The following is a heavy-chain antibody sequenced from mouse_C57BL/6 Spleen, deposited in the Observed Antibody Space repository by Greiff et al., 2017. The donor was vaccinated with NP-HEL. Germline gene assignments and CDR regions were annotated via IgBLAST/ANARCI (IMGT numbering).Heavy chain of an antibody. CDR3: ARKDYYGSWFAY. Sequence: VQLQQPGAELVKPGASVKMSCKASGYTFTSYWITWVKQRPGQGLEWIGDIYPGSGSTNYNEKFKSKATLTVDTSSSTAYMQLSSLTSEDSAVYYCARKDYYGSWFAYWGQGTLVTVSA. D-gene: IGHD1-1*01. CDR1: GYTFTSYW. CDR2: IYPGSGST. J-gene: IGHJ3*01. V-gene: IGHV1-55*01.